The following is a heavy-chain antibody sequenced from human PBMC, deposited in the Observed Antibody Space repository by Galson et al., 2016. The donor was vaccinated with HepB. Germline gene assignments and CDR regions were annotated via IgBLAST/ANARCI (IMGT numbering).Heavy chain of an antibody. CDR1: GCTFSSCA. CDR3: AQDHGDFRYFLDY. V-gene: IGHV3-23*01. J-gene: IGHJ4*02. Sequence: SLRLSCAASGCTFSSCAMRWVRQAPGKGLEWVSAISGFGATTYYADSVKGRFTISRDDSKNTFYLQMNSLRAEDTAVYYCAQDHGDFRYFLDYWGQGALVTVSS. D-gene: IGHD4-17*01. CDR2: ISGFGATT.